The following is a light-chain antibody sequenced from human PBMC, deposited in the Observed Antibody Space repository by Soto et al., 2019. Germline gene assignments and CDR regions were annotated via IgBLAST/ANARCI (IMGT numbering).Light chain of an antibody. J-gene: IGLJ1*01. CDR3: CSYVGATTYV. Sequence: QSVLTQPASGSGSPGQSITISCTGTSSTVGGFNVVSWYQQHPGKAPKVIIYEGIKRPSGVSNRFSGPNSGSTASLTISGLQAEDEADYYCCSYVGATTYVFGTGTKVTVL. V-gene: IGLV2-23*01. CDR2: EGI. CDR1: SSTVGGFNV.